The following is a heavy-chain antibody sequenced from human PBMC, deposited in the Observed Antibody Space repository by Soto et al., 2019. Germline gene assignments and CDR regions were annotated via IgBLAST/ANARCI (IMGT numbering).Heavy chain of an antibody. J-gene: IGHJ4*02. CDR1: GDSISSGFYY. CDR2: IYHSGST. V-gene: IGHV4-38-2*01. Sequence: SETLSLTCAVSGDSISSGFYYWGWIRQPPGKGLEWIGSIYHSGSTYYNPSLKSRVTMSVDTSKNQLSLKLSSVTAADTAVYHCARDGYTHSTRFFVKWGQGTLVTVSS. CDR3: ARDGYTHSTRFFVK. D-gene: IGHD6-13*01.